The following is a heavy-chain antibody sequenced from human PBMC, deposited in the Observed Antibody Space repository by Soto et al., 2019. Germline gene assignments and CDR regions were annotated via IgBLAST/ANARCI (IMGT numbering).Heavy chain of an antibody. D-gene: IGHD2-21*02. Sequence: PSETLSLTCIVSGESISSSSYYWGWIRQPPGKGLEWIGSIYYSGRTYYNPSFKSRVTISIDTSKNQLSLKLGSVTATDTAVYYCARQRTTVVTQAYFDHWGQGALVTVSS. CDR2: IYYSGRT. CDR3: ARQRTTVVTQAYFDH. CDR1: GESISSSSYY. V-gene: IGHV4-39*01. J-gene: IGHJ4*02.